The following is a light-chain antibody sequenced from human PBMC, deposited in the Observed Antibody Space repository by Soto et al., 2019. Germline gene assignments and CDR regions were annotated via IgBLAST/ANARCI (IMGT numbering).Light chain of an antibody. V-gene: IGLV3-21*02. CDR1: NIGSKS. J-gene: IGLJ1*01. Sequence: SYELTQPPSVSVAPGQTARITCGGDNIGSKSVHWYRQKPGQAPVLVVYDDSDRPSGIPERFSGSNSGTSASLAISGLQSEDETEYYCATWDDTVSGYVFGTGTKVTVL. CDR2: DDS. CDR3: ATWDDTVSGYV.